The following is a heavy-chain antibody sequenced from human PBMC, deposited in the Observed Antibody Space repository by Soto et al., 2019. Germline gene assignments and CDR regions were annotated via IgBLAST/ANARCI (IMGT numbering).Heavy chain of an antibody. CDR3: ATSMGGLVSHFDQ. CDR1: GASISSYF. V-gene: IGHV4-59*08. CDR2: IYYNGNT. Sequence: SATLSLTCTVSGASISSYFLNWIRHVPGKGLEWIGFIYYNGNTNQNPSLKSRVIISVDTSKNQFSLRLNSVTAADTGIYYCATSMGGLVSHFDQWGPGTQVTVSS. J-gene: IGHJ4*02. D-gene: IGHD5-18*01.